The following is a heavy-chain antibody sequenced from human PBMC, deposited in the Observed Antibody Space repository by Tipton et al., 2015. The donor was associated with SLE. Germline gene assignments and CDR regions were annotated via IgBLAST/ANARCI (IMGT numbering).Heavy chain of an antibody. Sequence: TLSLTCTVSGGSINSNNYYWGWIRQPPGKGLEWIGSVDYSGSTSYNPSLKSRVTISADTSKNQFSLKLSSVTAADTAVYYCARHGDHIAVAGAFDYWGQGTLVTVSS. V-gene: IGHV4-39*01. CDR2: VDYSGST. CDR1: GGSINSNNYY. CDR3: ARHGDHIAVAGAFDY. D-gene: IGHD6-19*01. J-gene: IGHJ4*02.